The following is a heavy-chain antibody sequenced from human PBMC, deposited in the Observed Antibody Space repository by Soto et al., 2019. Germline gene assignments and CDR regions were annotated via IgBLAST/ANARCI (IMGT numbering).Heavy chain of an antibody. CDR3: ARGSRYFDWLLRGRWFDP. J-gene: IGHJ5*02. CDR1: GGSFSGYY. V-gene: IGHV4-34*01. D-gene: IGHD3-9*01. Sequence: WETLSLTCAVYGGSFSGYYWSWIRQPPGKGLEWIGEINHSGSTNYNPSLKSRVTISVDTSKNQFSLKLSSVTAADTAVYYCARGSRYFDWLLRGRWFDPWGQGTLVTSPQ. CDR2: INHSGST.